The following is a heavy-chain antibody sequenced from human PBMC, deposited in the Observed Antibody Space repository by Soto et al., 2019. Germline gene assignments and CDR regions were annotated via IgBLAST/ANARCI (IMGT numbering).Heavy chain of an antibody. CDR2: INHSGST. CDR3: ARGRGQLGGGSNWFDP. CDR1: GGSFSGYY. J-gene: IGHJ5*02. Sequence: SETLSLTCAVYGGSFSGYYWSWIRQPPGKGLEWIGEINHSGSTNYNPSLKSRVTISVDTSKNQFSLKLSSVTAADTAVYYCARGRGQLGGGSNWFDPWGQGTLVTVSS. V-gene: IGHV4-34*01. D-gene: IGHD6-6*01.